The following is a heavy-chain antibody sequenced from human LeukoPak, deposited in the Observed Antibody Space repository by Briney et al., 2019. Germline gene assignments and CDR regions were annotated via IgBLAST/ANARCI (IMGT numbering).Heavy chain of an antibody. V-gene: IGHV3-7*01. Sequence: QTGGSLRLSCAASGFAFSSYWMSWVRQAPGKGLEWVANIRGDGSEIHYLGSVKGRFTISRDNAKNSLYLQMNSLRAEDTAVYYCARTEQWLVEGAFDYWGQGTLVTVSS. D-gene: IGHD6-19*01. CDR2: IRGDGSEI. CDR1: GFAFSSYW. J-gene: IGHJ4*02. CDR3: ARTEQWLVEGAFDY.